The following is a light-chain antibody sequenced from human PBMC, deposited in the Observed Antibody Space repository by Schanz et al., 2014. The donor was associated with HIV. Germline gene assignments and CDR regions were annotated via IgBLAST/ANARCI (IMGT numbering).Light chain of an antibody. V-gene: IGKV3-15*01. J-gene: IGKJ1*01. CDR3: QQYNDWPWT. CDR1: QSVTSN. CDR2: GAF. Sequence: EIVLTQSPATLSMSPGERATLSCRASQSVTSNLAWYQQRPGQAPRLLVFGAFTRATGIPARFSGSGSGTEFTLTISSLQSEDFAVYYCQQYNDWPWTFGRGTKVDI.